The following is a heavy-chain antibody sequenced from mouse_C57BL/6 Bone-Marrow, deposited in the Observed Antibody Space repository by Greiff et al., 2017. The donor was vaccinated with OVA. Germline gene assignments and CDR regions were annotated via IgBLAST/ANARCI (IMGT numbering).Heavy chain of an antibody. CDR1: GYTFTDYY. V-gene: IGHV1-19*01. CDR2: INPYNGGT. J-gene: IGHJ3*01. D-gene: IGHD2-3*01. CDR3: ARWGWLLSAWFAY. Sequence: EVQLQQSGPVLVKPGASVKMSCKASGYTFTDYYMNWVKQSHGKSLEWIGVINPYNGGTSYNQKFKGKATLTVDKSSSTAYMELNSLTSEDSAVYYCARWGWLLSAWFAYWGQGTLVTVSA.